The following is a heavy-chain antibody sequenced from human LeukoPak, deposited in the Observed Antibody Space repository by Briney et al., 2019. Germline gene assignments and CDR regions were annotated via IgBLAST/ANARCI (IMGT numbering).Heavy chain of an antibody. CDR1: GYTLTELS. Sequence: ASVKVSCKVSGYTLTELSMHWVRRAPGKGLEWMGGSDPEDGETIYAQKFQGRVTMTEDTSTDTAYMELSSLRSEDTAVYYCATVSYEDDYGDYVFQHWGQGTLVTVSS. CDR2: SDPEDGET. CDR3: ATVSYEDDYGDYVFQH. V-gene: IGHV1-24*01. J-gene: IGHJ1*01. D-gene: IGHD4-17*01.